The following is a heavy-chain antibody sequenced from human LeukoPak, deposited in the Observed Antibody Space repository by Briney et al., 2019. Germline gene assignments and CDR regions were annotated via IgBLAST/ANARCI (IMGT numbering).Heavy chain of an antibody. D-gene: IGHD5-12*01. Sequence: GASVKVSCKASGYTFTSYDINWVRQATGQGLEWMGWMNPNSGNTGYAQKFQGRVTMTRNTSISTAYMELSSLRSEDTAVYYCARGRGVSRYSGYSSWGYWGQGTLVTVSS. CDR3: ARGRGVSRYSGYSSWGY. CDR2: MNPNSGNT. J-gene: IGHJ4*02. V-gene: IGHV1-8*01. CDR1: GYTFTSYD.